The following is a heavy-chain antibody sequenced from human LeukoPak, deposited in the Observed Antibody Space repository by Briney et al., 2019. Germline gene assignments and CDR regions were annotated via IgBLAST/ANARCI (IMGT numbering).Heavy chain of an antibody. D-gene: IGHD2-8*01. J-gene: IGHJ4*02. CDR3: TRSGFSNGYDY. Sequence: GGSLRLSCAASGFTFSSYWMSWVRQTPGKGLEWVAIILQDGSEKHYVASVKGRFTISRDNAKNTLYLEMNSLTAEDTALYYCTRSGFSNGYDYWGQGTLVTVSS. V-gene: IGHV3-7*01. CDR1: GFTFSSYW. CDR2: ILQDGSEK.